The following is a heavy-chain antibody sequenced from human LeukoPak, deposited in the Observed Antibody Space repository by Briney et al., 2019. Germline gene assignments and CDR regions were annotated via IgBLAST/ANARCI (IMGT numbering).Heavy chain of an antibody. D-gene: IGHD1-26*01. J-gene: IGHJ4*02. CDR3: ARQGGSFLSNFDY. CDR1: GYGFTTYW. CDR2: IYPGDSDA. Sequence: GVSLKISCKGSGYGFTTYWIGWARPMPGKGLEWRGIIYPGDSDARYSPSFQGQVTISADKSISTAHLQWSSLKASDTAMYYCARQGGSFLSNFDYWGQGTLVTVSS. V-gene: IGHV5-51*01.